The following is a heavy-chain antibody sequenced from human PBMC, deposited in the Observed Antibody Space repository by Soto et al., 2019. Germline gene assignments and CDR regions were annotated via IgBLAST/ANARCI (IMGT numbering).Heavy chain of an antibody. CDR1: GGSISSYY. D-gene: IGHD2-2*01. Sequence: SETLSLTCTVSGGSISSYYWSWIRQPPGKGLEWIGYIYYSGSTNYNPSLKSRVTISVDTSKNQFSLKLSSVTAADTAVYYCASSTAAPYYFDYWGQGTLVTVSS. CDR2: IYYSGST. CDR3: ASSTAAPYYFDY. V-gene: IGHV4-59*01. J-gene: IGHJ4*02.